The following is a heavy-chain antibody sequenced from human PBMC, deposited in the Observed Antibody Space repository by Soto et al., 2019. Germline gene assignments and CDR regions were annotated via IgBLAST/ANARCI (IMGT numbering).Heavy chain of an antibody. V-gene: IGHV4-31*03. J-gene: IGHJ4*02. CDR3: ASTYYNATSGPFDF. CDR1: GDSISSGGYY. D-gene: IGHD3-22*01. CDR2: IYYSGTT. Sequence: PSETLSLTCTVSGDSISSGGYYWNWIRQHPGKGLEWIGYIYYSGTTYYNPSLESRVTISIDTSENQFSLNLNSVTAADTAVYYCASTYYNATSGPFDFWGQGALVTVSS.